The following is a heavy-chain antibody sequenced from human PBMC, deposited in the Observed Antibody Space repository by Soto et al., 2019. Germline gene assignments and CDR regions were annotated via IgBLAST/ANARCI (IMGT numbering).Heavy chain of an antibody. CDR3: TWLRIKYYYESSGYSHGNAFDI. CDR1: GFTFSGSA. J-gene: IGHJ3*02. CDR2: IRSKANSYAT. V-gene: IGHV3-73*01. Sequence: ESLRLSCAASGFTFSGSAMHWVRQASGKGLEWVGRIRSKANSYATAYAASVKGRFTISRDDSKNTAYLQMNSLKTEDTAVYYCTWLRIKYYYESSGYSHGNAFDIWGQGTMVTVSS. D-gene: IGHD3-22*01.